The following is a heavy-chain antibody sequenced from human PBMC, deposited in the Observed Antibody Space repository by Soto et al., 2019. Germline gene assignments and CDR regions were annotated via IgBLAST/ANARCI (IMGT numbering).Heavy chain of an antibody. D-gene: IGHD4-4*01. CDR2: IFYSATT. CDR3: ARGVPDFSRHEGNWFDP. V-gene: IGHV4-31*03. CDR1: GDAITRGVYY. Sequence: SETLSLTCTVSGDAITRGVYYWSWMRQQTGKGLEWIGYIFYSATTYYNPSLRSRIIMSMDTSKNQFSLDLSSVTAADTALYFCARGVPDFSRHEGNWFDPWGLGTLGTVSS. J-gene: IGHJ5*02.